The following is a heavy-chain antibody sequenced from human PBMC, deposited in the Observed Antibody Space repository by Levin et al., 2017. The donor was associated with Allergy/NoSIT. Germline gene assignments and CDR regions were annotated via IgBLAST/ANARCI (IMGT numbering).Heavy chain of an antibody. V-gene: IGHV3-23*01. CDR1: GFTFSSYA. D-gene: IGHD3-16*01. J-gene: IGHJ2*01. CDR2: ISGSGGST. CDR3: AKYVGAHWNFDL. Sequence: GESLKISCAASGFTFSSYAMSWVRQAPGKGLEWVSAISGSGGSTYYADTVKGRFTISRDNSKNTLYLQMNSLRAEDTAVYYCAKYVGAHWNFDLWGRGTLVTVSS.